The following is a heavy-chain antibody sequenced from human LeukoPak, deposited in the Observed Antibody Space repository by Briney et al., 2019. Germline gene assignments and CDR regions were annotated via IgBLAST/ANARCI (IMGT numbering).Heavy chain of an antibody. V-gene: IGHV4-39*01. CDR2: IYYSGST. D-gene: IGHD3-10*01. CDR1: GGSISSSSYY. J-gene: IGHJ4*02. CDR3: ARGRGYYGSGTWGY. Sequence: SETLSLTCTVSGGSISSSSYYWGWIRQPPGKGLEWIGSIYYSGSTYYNPSLKSRVTISVDTSKNQFSLKLSSVTAADTAVYYCARGRGYYGSGTWGYWGQGTLVTVSS.